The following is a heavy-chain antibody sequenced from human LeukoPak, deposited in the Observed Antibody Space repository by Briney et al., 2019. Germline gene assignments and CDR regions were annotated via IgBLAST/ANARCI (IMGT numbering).Heavy chain of an antibody. CDR3: ASRTGYCSSTSCSYYFDY. J-gene: IGHJ4*02. V-gene: IGHV4-30-2*01. CDR1: GGSISSGGYS. D-gene: IGHD2-2*01. Sequence: PSQTLSLTCAVSGGSISSGGYSWSWIRQPPGKGLEWIRYIYHSGSTYYNPSLKSRVTISVDRSKNQFSLKLSSVTAADTAVYYCASRTGYCSSTSCSYYFDYWGQGTLVTVSS. CDR2: IYHSGST.